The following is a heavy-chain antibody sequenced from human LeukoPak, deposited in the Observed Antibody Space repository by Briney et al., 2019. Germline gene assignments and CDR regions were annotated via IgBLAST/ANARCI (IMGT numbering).Heavy chain of an antibody. CDR2: ISSSGST. D-gene: IGHD2-8*01. J-gene: IGHJ6*03. V-gene: IGHV4-61*02. CDR3: ARGYCTNGVCYPPPYYYYYYMDV. Sequence: SQTLSLTCTVSGDSISSGDYYWSWIRQPAGKGLEWIGRISSSGSTNYNPSLKSRVTISVDTSKNQFSLKLSSVTAADTAVYYCARGYCTNGVCYPPPYYYYYYMDVWGKGTTVTVSS. CDR1: GDSISSGDYY.